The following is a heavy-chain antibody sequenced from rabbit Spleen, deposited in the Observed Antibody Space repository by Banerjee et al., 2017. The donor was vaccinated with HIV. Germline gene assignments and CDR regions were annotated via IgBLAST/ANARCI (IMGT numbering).Heavy chain of an antibody. J-gene: IGHJ4*01. CDR1: GFSFTNNFY. CDR3: ARDPAGREDFNL. Sequence: QSLEESGRDLVKPGASLTLTCTASGFSFTNNFYMCWVRQAPGKGLELLACIYAGNTNVYYANWAKGRFTISKTSSTTVTLQMTSLTAADTATYFCARDPAGREDFNLWGPGTLVTVS. V-gene: IGHV1S40*01. D-gene: IGHD4-2*01. CDR2: IYAGNTNV.